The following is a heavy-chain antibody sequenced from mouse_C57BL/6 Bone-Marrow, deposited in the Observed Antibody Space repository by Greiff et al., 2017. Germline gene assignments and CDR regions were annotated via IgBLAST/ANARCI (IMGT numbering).Heavy chain of an antibody. V-gene: IGHV1-64*01. CDR1: GYTFTSYW. Sequence: QVHVKQPGAELVKPGASVKLSCKASGYTFTSYWMHWVKQRPGQGLEWIGMIHPNSGSTNYNEKFKSKATLTVDKSSSTAYMQLSSLTSEDSAVYYCARSAVGRVLFAYWGQGTLVTVSA. CDR2: IHPNSGST. CDR3: ARSAVGRVLFAY. J-gene: IGHJ3*01. D-gene: IGHD4-1*01.